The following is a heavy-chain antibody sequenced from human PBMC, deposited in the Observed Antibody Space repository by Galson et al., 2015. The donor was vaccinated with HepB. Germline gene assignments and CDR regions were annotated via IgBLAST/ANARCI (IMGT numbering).Heavy chain of an antibody. D-gene: IGHD4-11*01. Sequence: SLRLSCAASGFNFSSNYMRWVRQAPGQGLEWVSILYSSGTTYYADSLKDRFTITRDNSKSTLYLQMNSLRAEDTAVYFCARDTAVTGIDYWGQGTLVTVSS. CDR1: GFNFSSNY. V-gene: IGHV3-66*01. CDR2: LYSSGTT. J-gene: IGHJ4*02. CDR3: ARDTAVTGIDY.